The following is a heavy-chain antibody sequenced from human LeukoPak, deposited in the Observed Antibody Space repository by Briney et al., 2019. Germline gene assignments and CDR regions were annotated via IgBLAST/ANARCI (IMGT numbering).Heavy chain of an antibody. CDR3: AKSVRARVFVPFDY. V-gene: IGHV3-23*01. CDR1: GFTFSSYA. Sequence: GGSPRLSCAASGFTFSSYAMSWVRQAPRKGLEWVSAISGSGGSTYYADSVKGRFTISRDNSKNTLYLQMNSLRAEDTAVYYCAKSVRARVFVPFDYWGQGTLVTVSS. J-gene: IGHJ4*02. D-gene: IGHD2-8*01. CDR2: ISGSGGST.